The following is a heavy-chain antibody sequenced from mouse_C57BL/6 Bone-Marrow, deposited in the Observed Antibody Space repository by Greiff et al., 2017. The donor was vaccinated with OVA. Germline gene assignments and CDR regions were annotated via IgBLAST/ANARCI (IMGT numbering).Heavy chain of an antibody. D-gene: IGHD2-5*01. CDR1: GFTFSDAW. V-gene: IGHV6-6*01. Sequence: DVQLQESGGGLVQPGGSMKLSCAASGFTFSDAWMDWVRQSPEKGLEWVAEIRNKANNHATYYAESVKGRFTISRDDSKSSVYLQMNSLRAEDTGIYYCTRDSNYGTFDYWGQGTTLTVSS. J-gene: IGHJ2*01. CDR2: IRNKANNHAT. CDR3: TRDSNYGTFDY.